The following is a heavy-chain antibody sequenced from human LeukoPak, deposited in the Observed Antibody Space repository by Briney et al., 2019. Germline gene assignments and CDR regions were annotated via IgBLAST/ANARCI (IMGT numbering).Heavy chain of an antibody. V-gene: IGHV4-39*01. CDR2: MYYSGST. CDR1: GGSISSSNYY. CDR3: XXXPXXRVNEDY. D-gene: IGHD2-8*01. Sequence: CXXSGGSISSSNYYWGWFRQPPGRGLEWIGSMYYSGSTYYNPSRKSRVTISVDTAKNEFTLKLTSVPAADTGWYXXXXXPXXRVNEDYWGQGTLVTVSS. J-gene: IGHJ4*02.